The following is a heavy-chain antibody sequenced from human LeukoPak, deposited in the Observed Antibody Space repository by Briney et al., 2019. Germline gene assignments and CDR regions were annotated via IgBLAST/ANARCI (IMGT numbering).Heavy chain of an antibody. Sequence: GGSLRLSCAASGFTFDDYDMSWVRQAPGKGLEWVSSISSSSSYIYYADSLKGRFTISRDNAKNSLYLQMNSLRAEDTAVYYCARQHGGIIGHTFDIWGQGTMVTVSS. V-gene: IGHV3-21*01. D-gene: IGHD3-16*02. CDR2: ISSSSSYI. CDR3: ARQHGGIIGHTFDI. CDR1: GFTFDDYD. J-gene: IGHJ3*02.